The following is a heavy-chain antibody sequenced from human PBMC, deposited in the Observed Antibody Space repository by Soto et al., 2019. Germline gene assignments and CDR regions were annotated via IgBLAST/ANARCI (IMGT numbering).Heavy chain of an antibody. CDR1: GFTFSSYA. Sequence: PGGSLRLSCAASGFTFSSYAMSWVRQAPGKGLEWASAISGSGGSTYYADSVKGRFTISRDNSKNTLYLQMNSLRAEDTAVYYCAKAFGYSGYDYMDYWGQGTLVTVSS. V-gene: IGHV3-23*01. J-gene: IGHJ4*02. CDR3: AKAFGYSGYDYMDY. D-gene: IGHD5-12*01. CDR2: ISGSGGST.